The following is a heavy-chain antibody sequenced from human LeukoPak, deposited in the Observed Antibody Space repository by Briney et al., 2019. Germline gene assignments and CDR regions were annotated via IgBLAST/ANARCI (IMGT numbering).Heavy chain of an antibody. CDR2: IHHDGSDQ. Sequence: GGSLRLSCAASGFTFSNYNMNWVRQVPGKGLEWVAFIHHDGSDQYYADSGKGRFTISRDNSKNTLYLQMNSLRAEDTAVYYCAKGYSNNWFDYWGQGTLVTVSS. CDR3: AKGYSNNWFDY. V-gene: IGHV3-30*02. D-gene: IGHD6-13*01. J-gene: IGHJ4*02. CDR1: GFTFSNYN.